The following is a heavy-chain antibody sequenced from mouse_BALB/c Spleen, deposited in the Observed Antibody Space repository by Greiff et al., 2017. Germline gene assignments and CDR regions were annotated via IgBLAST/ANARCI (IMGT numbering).Heavy chain of an antibody. V-gene: IGHV5-4*02. CDR2: ISDGGSYT. CDR3: ARSYDAMDY. Sequence: EVKLMESGGGLVKPGGSLKLSCAASGFTFSDYYMYWVRQTPEKRLEWVATISDGGSYTYYPDSVKGRFTISRDNAKNNLYLQMNSLQADDTAIYYCARSYDAMDYWGQGTSVTVSS. J-gene: IGHJ4*01. CDR1: GFTFSDYY.